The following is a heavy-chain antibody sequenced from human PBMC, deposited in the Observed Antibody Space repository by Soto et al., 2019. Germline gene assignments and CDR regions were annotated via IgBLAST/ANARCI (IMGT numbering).Heavy chain of an antibody. V-gene: IGHV4-4*02. CDR1: GDSISSVNW. CDR2: IYHTGIT. J-gene: IGHJ5*02. Sequence: QVQLQESGPGLVKPSETLSLTCAVSGDSISSVNWWSWVRQSPGQGLEWIGDIYHTGITNYNPSLQSRVTISVDKFKNEFSLNLTSVTDADTAVYYCARYPGYCTISSLDPWGQGTLVTVTS. D-gene: IGHD2-8*01. CDR3: ARYPGYCTISSLDP.